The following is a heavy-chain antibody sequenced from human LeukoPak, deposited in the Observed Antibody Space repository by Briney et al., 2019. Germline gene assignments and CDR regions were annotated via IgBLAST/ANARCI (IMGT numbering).Heavy chain of an antibody. CDR3: ASRVGVTTYIDY. D-gene: IGHD1-26*01. V-gene: IGHV4-39*01. Sequence: PSETLSLTCSVSGGSISSNNYYWDWIRQPPGKGLEWIGTIYHSGGTYYNPSLKSRVTISVDTSKNQFTLKLSSVTAADTAVYYCASRVGVTTYIDYWGQGTLVTVSS. J-gene: IGHJ4*02. CDR1: GGSISSNNYY. CDR2: IYHSGGT.